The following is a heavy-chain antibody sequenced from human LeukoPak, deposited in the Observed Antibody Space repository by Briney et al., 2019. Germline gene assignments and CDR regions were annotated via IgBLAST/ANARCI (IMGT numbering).Heavy chain of an antibody. V-gene: IGHV4-39*01. CDR3: ALNVDTAMDLTDY. CDR2: IYYSGST. Sequence: SETLSLTCTVSGGSISSSSYYWGWIRQPPGKGLEWIGSIYYSGSTYYNPSLKSRVTISVDTSKNQSSLKLSSVTAADTAVYYCALNVDTAMDLTDYWGQGTLVTVSS. CDR1: GGSISSSSYY. J-gene: IGHJ4*02. D-gene: IGHD5-18*01.